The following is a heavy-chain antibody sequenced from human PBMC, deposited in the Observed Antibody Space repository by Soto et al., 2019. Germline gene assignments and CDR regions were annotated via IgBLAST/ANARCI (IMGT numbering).Heavy chain of an antibody. V-gene: IGHV4-39*01. J-gene: IGHJ4*02. CDR3: ASKTRGGGDY. Sequence: QLQLQESGPGLVKPSETLSLTCTVSGGSISSSSYYWGWIRQPPGKGLEWIGSIYYSGSTYYNPSPKRRVNLSVDTSKNQFSLKLSSATAADTAVYYCASKTRGGGDYWGQGTLVTVSS. CDR2: IYYSGST. D-gene: IGHD3-16*01. CDR1: GGSISSSSYY.